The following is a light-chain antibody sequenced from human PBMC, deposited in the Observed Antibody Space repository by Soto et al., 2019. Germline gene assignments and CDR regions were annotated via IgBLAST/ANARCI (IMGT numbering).Light chain of an antibody. CDR2: DVS. CDR1: SSDVCGYNY. CDR3: CSYTTSNTRQIV. J-gene: IGLJ1*01. V-gene: IGLV2-14*03. Sequence: QSVLNQPSSVSGSPGQSITISRTGTSSDVCGYNYVSWYQQHPGKAPKFMIYDVSSRPSGVSNRFSGSKSGNTASLTISGLQAEDEADYYCCSYTTSNTRQIVFGTGTKVTVL.